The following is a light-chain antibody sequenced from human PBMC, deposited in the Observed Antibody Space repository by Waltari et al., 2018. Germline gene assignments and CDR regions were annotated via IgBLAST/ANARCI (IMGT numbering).Light chain of an antibody. CDR3: QQYGSSPLT. Sequence: ENVLTRSPGTLFLSPGESSTLPCRASQSVSNNQLAWYQQSPGQAPRLVIYGAFARATAIPDRFSGTGSGTDFTLTISRLEPEDFAMYYCQQYGSSPLTFGQGTRLEIK. V-gene: IGKV3-20*01. J-gene: IGKJ5*01. CDR1: QSVSNNQ. CDR2: GAF.